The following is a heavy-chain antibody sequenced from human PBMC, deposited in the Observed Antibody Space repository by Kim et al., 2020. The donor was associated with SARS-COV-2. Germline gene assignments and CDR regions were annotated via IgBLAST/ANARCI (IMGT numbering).Heavy chain of an antibody. J-gene: IGHJ4*02. CDR2: IWYDGSNK. V-gene: IGHV3-33*08. CDR3: ARAVKAVAGTPGVNYFDY. Sequence: GGSLRLSCAASGFTFSSYGMHWVRQAPGKGLEWVAVIWYDGSNKYYADSVKGRFTISRDNSKNTLYLQMNSLRAEDTAVYYCARAVKAVAGTPGVNYFDYWGQGTLVTVSS. CDR1: GFTFSSYG. D-gene: IGHD6-19*01.